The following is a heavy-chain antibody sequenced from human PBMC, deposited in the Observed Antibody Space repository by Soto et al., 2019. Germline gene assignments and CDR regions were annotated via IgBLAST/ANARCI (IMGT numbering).Heavy chain of an antibody. V-gene: IGHV5-10-1*01. CDR3: ARSIAVAGNGWAPNWFDP. J-gene: IGHJ5*02. D-gene: IGHD6-19*01. CDR2: IDPSDSYT. Sequence: PGESLKISCKGSGYSFTSYWISWVRQMPGKGLEWMGRIDPSDSYTNYSPSFQGHVTISADKSISTAYLQWSSLKASDTAEYYWARSIAVAGNGWAPNWFDPWGQGTLVTVSS. CDR1: GYSFTSYW.